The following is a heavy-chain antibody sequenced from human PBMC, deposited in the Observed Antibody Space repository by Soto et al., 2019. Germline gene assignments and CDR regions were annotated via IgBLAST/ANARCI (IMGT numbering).Heavy chain of an antibody. V-gene: IGHV3-23*01. CDR1: GFTFSSYA. D-gene: IGHD2-15*01. CDR2: ISGSGGST. Sequence: GGSLRLSCAASGFTFSSYAMSWVRQAPGKGLEWVSAISGSGGSTYYADSVKGRFTISRDNSKNTLYLQMNSLRAEDTAVYYCAKGNAAGCSGGSCYRGRYYFDYWGQGTLVTVSS. CDR3: AKGNAAGCSGGSCYRGRYYFDY. J-gene: IGHJ4*02.